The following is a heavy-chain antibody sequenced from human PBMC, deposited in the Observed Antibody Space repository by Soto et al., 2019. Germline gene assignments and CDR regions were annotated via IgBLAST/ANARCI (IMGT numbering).Heavy chain of an antibody. CDR1: GYTFTSYY. Sequence: GASVKVSCKASGYTFTSYYMNWVRQAPGQGLEWMGIINPSTDVTTYAQKFQDRVTVTRDTSTTTVYMELSSLRSEDTAIYYCARDLGSTGYSVQAYWGQGTLVTVSS. V-gene: IGHV1-46*01. CDR2: INPSTDVT. D-gene: IGHD3-22*01. CDR3: ARDLGSTGYSVQAY. J-gene: IGHJ4*02.